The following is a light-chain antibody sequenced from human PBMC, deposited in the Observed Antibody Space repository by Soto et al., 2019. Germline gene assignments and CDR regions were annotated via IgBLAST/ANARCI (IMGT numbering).Light chain of an antibody. V-gene: IGLV1-40*01. CDR3: QSYDSSLSGVV. CDR1: SSNIGAGYD. J-gene: IGLJ2*01. Sequence: QAVVTQPPSVSGAPGQRVTMSCTGSSSNIGAGYDVHWYQQLPLTAPQLLIYGNINRPSGGPDRFSGSKSGTSASLAITGLQAEDEADYYCQSYDSSLSGVVFGGGTKLTVL. CDR2: GNI.